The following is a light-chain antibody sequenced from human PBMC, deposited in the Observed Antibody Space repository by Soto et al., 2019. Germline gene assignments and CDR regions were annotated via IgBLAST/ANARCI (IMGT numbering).Light chain of an antibody. J-gene: IGKJ4*01. CDR1: QSVSSSY. CDR2: GAS. Sequence: PGDRATLSCRASQSVSSSYLSWYQQKPGQAPRLLIYGASTRATGIPARFSGSGSGTDFTLTISSLQPEDFAVYYCQQDYNLPLTFGGGTKVEIK. V-gene: IGKV3D-7*01. CDR3: QQDYNLPLT.